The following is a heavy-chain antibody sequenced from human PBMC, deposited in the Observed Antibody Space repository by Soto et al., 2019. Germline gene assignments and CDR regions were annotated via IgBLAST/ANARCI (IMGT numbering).Heavy chain of an antibody. D-gene: IGHD3-22*01. CDR2: INHSGST. CDR1: GGSFSGYY. CDR3: ARDPFGGYSDSSGYYPY. J-gene: IGHJ4*02. V-gene: IGHV4-34*01. Sequence: SETLSLTCAVSGGSFSGYYWSWIRQPPGKGLEWIGEINHSGSTNYNPSHKSRVTISVVTSKNQFSLKLSSVTAADTAVYFCARDPFGGYSDSSGYYPYWGQGALVTVSS.